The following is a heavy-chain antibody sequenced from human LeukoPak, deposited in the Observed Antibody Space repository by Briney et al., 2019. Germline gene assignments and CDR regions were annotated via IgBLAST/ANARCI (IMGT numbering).Heavy chain of an antibody. CDR3: ARGGRDGYNPWGY. J-gene: IGHJ4*02. D-gene: IGHD5-24*01. CDR1: GYTFSSYF. Sequence: GASVKVSCKASGYTFSSYFMHWVRQAPGQGLEWLGIIDPSGGSTAYARKFQGRVIMTRDTSTNTVYMEVSSLRSEDTAVYYCARGGRDGYNPWGYWGQGTLVTVSS. V-gene: IGHV1-46*01. CDR2: IDPSGGST.